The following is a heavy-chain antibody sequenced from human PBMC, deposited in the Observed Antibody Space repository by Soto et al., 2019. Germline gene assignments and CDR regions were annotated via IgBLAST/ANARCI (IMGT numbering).Heavy chain of an antibody. J-gene: IGHJ1*01. Sequence: CIRLACAVCGFSLWIEVMNWVRKVPGKGLEWVSSISSRSTFMNYADSVKGRFTISRDNDKSSLYLQMNSLRAEDTAVYYCARDPPLSMIVVVGVDGFCGQGTLVTVSS. D-gene: IGHD3-22*01. V-gene: IGHV3-21*06. CDR3: ARDPPLSMIVVVGVDGF. CDR1: GFSLWIEV. CDR2: ISSRSTFM.